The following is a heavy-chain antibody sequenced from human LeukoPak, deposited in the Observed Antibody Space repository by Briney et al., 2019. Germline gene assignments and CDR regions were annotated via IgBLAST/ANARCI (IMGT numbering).Heavy chain of an antibody. CDR2: SRSKTYNYAT. V-gene: IGHV3-73*01. D-gene: IGHD3-16*01. CDR3: NRLDTIITGPA. Sequence: GGSLRLSCAASGFTFSGSALHWVRQSSGKGLEWVGRSRSKTYNYATAYAESVKGRFTISRDDSKNTAYLQMNSLKTEDTAVYYCNRLDTIITGPAWGQGTLVTVSS. J-gene: IGHJ5*02. CDR1: GFTFSGSA.